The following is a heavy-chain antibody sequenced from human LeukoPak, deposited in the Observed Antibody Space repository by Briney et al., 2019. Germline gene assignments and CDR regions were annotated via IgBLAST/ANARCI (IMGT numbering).Heavy chain of an antibody. J-gene: IGHJ6*02. CDR2: INHNGNVN. V-gene: IGHV3-7*03. Sequence: GGSLRLSCAASGFTFSSYSMNWARQAPGKGLEWVASINHNGNVNYYVDSVKGRFTISRDNAKNSLYLQMSNLRAEDTAVYFCAKRREIFLEWLPSSYGMDVWGQGTTVTVSS. CDR1: GFTFSSYS. CDR3: AKRREIFLEWLPSSYGMDV. D-gene: IGHD3-3*01.